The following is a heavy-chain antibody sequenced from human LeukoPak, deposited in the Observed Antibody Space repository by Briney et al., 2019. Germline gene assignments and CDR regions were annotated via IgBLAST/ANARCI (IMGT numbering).Heavy chain of an antibody. J-gene: IGHJ4*02. CDR2: ITRGGETT. CDR1: GFTFSNYV. D-gene: IGHD2-8*01. CDR3: AREHRNVCANPGCDFDF. Sequence: PGGSLRPSGAPSGFTFSNYVMKWLRPAPGERVEWVSTITRGGETTHYADSVRGRFIVTRDDSRNMVFLQMYSLRAEDAAIYYCAREHRNVCANPGCDFDFWGRGTRVTVSS. V-gene: IGHV3-23*01.